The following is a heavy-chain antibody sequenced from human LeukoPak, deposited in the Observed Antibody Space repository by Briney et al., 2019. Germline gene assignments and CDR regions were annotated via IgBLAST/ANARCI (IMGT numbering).Heavy chain of an antibody. V-gene: IGHV4-34*01. CDR2: VNHSGST. J-gene: IGHJ4*02. CDR1: GGPFSSYY. Sequence: SETLSLTCAVYGGPFSSYYWSWIRQPPGKGLEWIGEVNHSGSTNYNPSLKSRVTISVDTSKNQFSLKLSSVTAADTAVYYCTRVTPESSGWYRSFDYWGQGTQVTVSS. D-gene: IGHD6-19*01. CDR3: TRVTPESSGWYRSFDY.